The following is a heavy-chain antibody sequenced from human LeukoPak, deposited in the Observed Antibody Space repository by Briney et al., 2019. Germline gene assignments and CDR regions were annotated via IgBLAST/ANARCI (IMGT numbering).Heavy chain of an antibody. J-gene: IGHJ6*04. V-gene: IGHV1-18*04. CDR2: ISAYNGNT. Sequence: ASVTVSCKASGYTFTSYGISWVRQAPGQGLEWMGWISAYNGNTNYAQKLQGRVTMTTDTFTSTAYMELRSLRSDDTAVYYCARGFGSGSKRYYYYYYGMDVWGKGTTVTVSS. D-gene: IGHD3-10*01. CDR1: GYTFTSYG. CDR3: ARGFGSGSKRYYYYYYGMDV.